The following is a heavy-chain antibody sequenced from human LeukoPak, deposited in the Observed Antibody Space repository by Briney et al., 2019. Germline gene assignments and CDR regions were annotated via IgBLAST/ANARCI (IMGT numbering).Heavy chain of an antibody. CDR3: ARDIAFRGALDY. D-gene: IGHD3-16*01. CDR1: GGTFSSYA. J-gene: IGHJ4*02. Sequence: ASVKVSCKASGGTFSSYAISWVRQAPGQGLEWMGGIIPIFDTANYAQKFQGRVTITADESTSTTYMELSSLRAEDTAVYYCARDIAFRGALDYWGQGTLVTVSS. V-gene: IGHV1-69*13. CDR2: IIPIFDTA.